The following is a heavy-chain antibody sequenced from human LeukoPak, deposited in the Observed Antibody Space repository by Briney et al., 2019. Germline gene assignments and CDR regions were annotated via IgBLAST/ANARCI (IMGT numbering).Heavy chain of an antibody. J-gene: IGHJ4*02. V-gene: IGHV3-7*01. D-gene: IGHD6-19*01. Sequence: PGGSLRLSCTASGFTFGDYAMSWVRQAPGKGLEWVANIKTDGSEKYYVGSVKGRFTISRDNAENSLYLQMNSLRAEDTAIYYCANSGWSLRDYWGQGTLVTVSS. CDR1: GFTFGDYA. CDR2: IKTDGSEK. CDR3: ANSGWSLRDY.